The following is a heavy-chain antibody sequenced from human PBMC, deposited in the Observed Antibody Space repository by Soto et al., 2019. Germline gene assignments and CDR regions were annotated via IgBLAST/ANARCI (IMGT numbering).Heavy chain of an antibody. CDR3: ARDNSGADY. CDR2: MRSKAYGETT. CDR1: GFTFGDYG. Sequence: GGSLRLSCTASGFTFGDYGVNWVRQAPGKGLEWVGFMRSKAYGETTEYAASVKGRFTISRDESKRIAYLQMNSLKTEDTAVYYCARDNSGADYWGQGTLVTVS. V-gene: IGHV3-49*04. J-gene: IGHJ4*02. D-gene: IGHD1-26*01.